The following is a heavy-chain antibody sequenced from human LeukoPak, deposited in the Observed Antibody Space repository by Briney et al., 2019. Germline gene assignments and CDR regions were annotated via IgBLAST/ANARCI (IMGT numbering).Heavy chain of an antibody. V-gene: IGHV3-43*01. CDR1: GFTFAEYT. CDR3: VKDLVAASENVRGWYPMDY. J-gene: IGHJ4*02. Sequence: GGSLRLSCAASGFTFAEYTMHWVRQAPGKGLEWVSLISWNGARIHYGDSVKGRFTISRDNRKNSLYLQINSLRTEDTAFYYCVKDLVAASENVRGWYPMDYWGQGTLVTVSS. CDR2: ISWNGARI. D-gene: IGHD6-19*01.